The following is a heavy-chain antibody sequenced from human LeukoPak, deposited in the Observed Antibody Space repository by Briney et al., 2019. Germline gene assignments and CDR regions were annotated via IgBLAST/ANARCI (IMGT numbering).Heavy chain of an antibody. CDR2: INPSGGST. Sequence: ASVKVSCKASGYTFTNYYMHWVRQAPGQGLEWMGIINPSGGSTKYSQKFQGRVTMTRDTSTSTVYVELSSLRSEDTAVYYCARDRSPLDSSGLDFDYWGQGTLVTVSS. CDR1: GYTFTNYY. D-gene: IGHD3-22*01. V-gene: IGHV1-46*01. J-gene: IGHJ4*02. CDR3: ARDRSPLDSSGLDFDY.